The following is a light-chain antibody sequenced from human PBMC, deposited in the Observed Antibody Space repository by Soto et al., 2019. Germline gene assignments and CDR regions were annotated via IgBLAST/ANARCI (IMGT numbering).Light chain of an antibody. J-gene: IGKJ4*01. CDR3: QQHSNYPLT. Sequence: IRITQSPSSLSASVGDRVAITCRASHHIDAWLAWYQQKPGKAPKVLIYKASILESGVPSRFSGSGSGTEFTLTISSLQPDDSATYYCQQHSNYPLTFGGGTKVDIK. V-gene: IGKV1-5*03. CDR2: KAS. CDR1: HHIDAW.